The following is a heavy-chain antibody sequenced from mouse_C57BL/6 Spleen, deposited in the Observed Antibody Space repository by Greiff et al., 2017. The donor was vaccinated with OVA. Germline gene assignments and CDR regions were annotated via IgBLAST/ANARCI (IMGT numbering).Heavy chain of an antibody. V-gene: IGHV1-26*01. J-gene: IGHJ3*01. D-gene: IGHD1-1*01. Sequence: VQLQQSGPELVKPGASVKISCKASGYTFTDYYMNWVKQSHGKSLEWIGDINPNNGGTSYNQKFKGKATLTVDKSSSTAYMELRSLTSEDSAVYYCAHYEGFAYWGQGTLVTVSA. CDR2: INPNNGGT. CDR3: AHYEGFAY. CDR1: GYTFTDYY.